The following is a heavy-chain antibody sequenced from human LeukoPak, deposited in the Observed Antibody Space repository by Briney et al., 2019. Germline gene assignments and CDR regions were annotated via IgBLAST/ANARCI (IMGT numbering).Heavy chain of an antibody. V-gene: IGHV3-23*01. Sequence: GGSLRLSCAASGFTFNTYGMNWVRQAPGKGLEWVSAISGSGGSTYYADSVKGRFTISRDNSKNTLYLQMHSLRAEDTAVYYCAGRGSGSYFDYWGQGTLVTVSS. CDR3: AGRGSGSYFDY. CDR1: GFTFNTYG. CDR2: ISGSGGST. J-gene: IGHJ4*02. D-gene: IGHD3-10*01.